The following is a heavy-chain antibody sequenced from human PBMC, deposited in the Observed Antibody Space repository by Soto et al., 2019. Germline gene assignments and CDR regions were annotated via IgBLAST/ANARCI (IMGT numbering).Heavy chain of an antibody. V-gene: IGHV3-13*01. Sequence: EVQLVESGGGLVQPGGSLRLSCAASGFTFSSSDMHLVRHVTGKGLEWVSAIGRGGDTYYPGSVKDRFTISRENAKNSLYLQMNNLRAGDTAVYYCARELADAVTTAWYFDLWGRGTLVTVSS. CDR2: IGRGGDT. CDR3: ARELADAVTTAWYFDL. J-gene: IGHJ2*01. D-gene: IGHD4-17*01. CDR1: GFTFSSSD.